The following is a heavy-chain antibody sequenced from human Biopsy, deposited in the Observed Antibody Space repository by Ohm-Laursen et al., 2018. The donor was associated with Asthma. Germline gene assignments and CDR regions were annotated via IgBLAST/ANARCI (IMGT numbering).Heavy chain of an antibody. CDR1: GGTFNTYV. CDR2: INSVFGTT. V-gene: IGHV1-69*01. J-gene: IGHJ4*02. Sequence: SSVKVSCKSLGGTFNTYVIGWVRQAPGQGLEWMGGINSVFGTTTYPQKFQDRVTITADDSTSTVYRELSSLRSEDTAVYYCARKAGSCISRTCYSLDFWGQGTLVTVSS. CDR3: ARKAGSCISRTCYSLDF. D-gene: IGHD2-2*01.